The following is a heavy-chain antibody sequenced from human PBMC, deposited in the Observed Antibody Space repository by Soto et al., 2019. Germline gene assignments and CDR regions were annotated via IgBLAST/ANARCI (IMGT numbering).Heavy chain of an antibody. V-gene: IGHV3-23*01. J-gene: IGHJ5*02. CDR1: GFPFSNYA. CDR2: LSGSGVST. Sequence: GGSLRLSCAASGFPFSNYAMTWVRQAPGKGLEWVSALSGSGVSTYYADSEMGRFTISRDNSKNTLYLQMNSLRAEDTAVYYCAREAGALTVTRYNWFDPWGQGTLVTVSS. D-gene: IGHD4-4*01. CDR3: AREAGALTVTRYNWFDP.